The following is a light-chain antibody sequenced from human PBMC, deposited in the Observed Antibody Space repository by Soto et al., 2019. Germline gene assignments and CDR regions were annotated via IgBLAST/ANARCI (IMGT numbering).Light chain of an antibody. CDR2: GAS. V-gene: IGKV3-15*01. CDR3: QQYNNWPPWT. J-gene: IGKJ1*01. Sequence: EIVMTQSPATLSVSPGERATLSCRASQSVSNNLAWYQQRPGQAPRLLIYGASTRATGIPARFSGSGSGTEFTLTISSLQSEDFAVYYCQQYNNWPPWTFGEGTKVEVK. CDR1: QSVSNN.